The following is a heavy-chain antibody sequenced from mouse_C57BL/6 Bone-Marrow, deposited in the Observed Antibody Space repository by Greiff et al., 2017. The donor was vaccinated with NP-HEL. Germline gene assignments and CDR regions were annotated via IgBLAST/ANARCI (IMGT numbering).Heavy chain of an antibody. CDR1: GYTFTSYG. D-gene: IGHD1-1*01. V-gene: IGHV1-81*01. CDR2: IYPRSGNT. Sequence: QVQLKESGAELARPGASVKLSCKASGYTFTSYGISWVKQRTGQGLEWIGEIYPRSGNTYYNEKFKGKATLTADKSSSTAYMELRSLTSEDSAVYFCARGWIYYYGSFFFDYWGQGTTLTVSS. CDR3: ARGWIYYYGSFFFDY. J-gene: IGHJ2*01.